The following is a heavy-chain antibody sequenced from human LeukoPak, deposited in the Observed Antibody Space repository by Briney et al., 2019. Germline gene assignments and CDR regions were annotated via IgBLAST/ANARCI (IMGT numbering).Heavy chain of an antibody. V-gene: IGHV4-34*01. CDR3: ARGPNPDYYDSSGYPGDFDY. CDR1: GGSFSGYY. J-gene: IGHJ4*02. CDR2: INHSGST. Sequence: SETLSLTCAVYGGSFSGYYWSWIRQPPGKGLEWIGGINHSGSTNYNPSLKSRVTISVDTSKNQFSLKLSSVTAADTAVYYCARGPNPDYYDSSGYPGDFDYWGQGTLVTVSS. D-gene: IGHD3-22*01.